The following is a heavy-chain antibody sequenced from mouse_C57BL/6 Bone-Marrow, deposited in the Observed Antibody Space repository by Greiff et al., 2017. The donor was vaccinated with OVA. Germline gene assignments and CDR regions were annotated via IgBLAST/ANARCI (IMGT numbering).Heavy chain of an antibody. CDR3: ARIPLYYGNYKGAY. J-gene: IGHJ3*01. CDR2: IYPRSGNT. Sequence: QVQLKQSGAELARPGASVKLSCKASGYTFTSYGISWVKQRTGQGLEWIGEIYPRSGNTYYNEKFKGKATLTADKSSSTAYMELRSLTSEDSAVYFCARIPLYYGNYKGAYWGQGTLVTVSA. D-gene: IGHD2-1*01. V-gene: IGHV1-81*01. CDR1: GYTFTSYG.